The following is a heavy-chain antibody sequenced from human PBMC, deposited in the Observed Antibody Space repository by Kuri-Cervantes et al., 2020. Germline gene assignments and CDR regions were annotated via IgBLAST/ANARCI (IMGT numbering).Heavy chain of an antibody. D-gene: IGHD4-17*01. CDR3: AKDGPGYGEDFDY. V-gene: IGHV1-46*01. Sequence: ASVKVSCKASGYTFTSYYMHWVRQAPGRGLEWMGIINLSGGSTNYAQKFQGRVTMTRDTSTSTVYMELSSLRSEDTAVYYCAKDGPGYGEDFDYWGQGTLVTVSS. J-gene: IGHJ4*02. CDR1: GYTFTSYY. CDR2: INLSGGST.